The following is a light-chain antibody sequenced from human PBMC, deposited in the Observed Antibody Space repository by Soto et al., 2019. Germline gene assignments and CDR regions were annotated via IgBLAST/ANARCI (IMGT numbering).Light chain of an antibody. Sequence: SALTQPASVSGSPGQSITISCTGTSSDVGLYNYVSWYRHLPGKAPELIIYDVSNRPSGVSNRFSGSKSANTASLTISGLQAEDEADYYCNSYTSSGTYVFGTGTKLTVL. J-gene: IGLJ1*01. V-gene: IGLV2-14*03. CDR3: NSYTSSGTYV. CDR2: DVS. CDR1: SSDVGLYNY.